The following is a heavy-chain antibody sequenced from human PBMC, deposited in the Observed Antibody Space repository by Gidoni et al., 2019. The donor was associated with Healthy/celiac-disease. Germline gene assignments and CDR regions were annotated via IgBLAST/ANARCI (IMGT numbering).Heavy chain of an antibody. V-gene: IGHV3-33*01. D-gene: IGHD3-3*01. CDR1: GFSFSSYG. CDR3: ARWGDFWSGYYHFDY. Sequence: QVQLVESGGGVVQPGRSLRLSCAESGFSFSSYGMHWVRQVPGKGLEWVAVIGYDGSKKYYEDSVKGRVTISRDNSKNTLYLQMNSLRAEDTAVYYCARWGDFWSGYYHFDYWGQGTLVTVSS. J-gene: IGHJ4*02. CDR2: IGYDGSKK.